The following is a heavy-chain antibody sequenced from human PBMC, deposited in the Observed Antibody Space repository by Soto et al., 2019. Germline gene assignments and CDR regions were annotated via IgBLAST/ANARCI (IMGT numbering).Heavy chain of an antibody. CDR3: AREETAWPLAYGLDV. D-gene: IGHD2-21*02. CDR1: GFSFSTYS. Sequence: GGSLRLSCEASGFSFSTYSMHWVRPAPGKGLEWVSSIGRRSDIYYADSVKGRFTISIDNAKNSVSLQMNSLRDEDTAVYYCAREETAWPLAYGLDVWGQGTTVTVSS. V-gene: IGHV3-21*01. J-gene: IGHJ6*02. CDR2: IGRRSDI.